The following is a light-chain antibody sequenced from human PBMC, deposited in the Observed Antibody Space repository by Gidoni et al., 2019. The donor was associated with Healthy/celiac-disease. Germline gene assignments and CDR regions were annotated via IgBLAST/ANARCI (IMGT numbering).Light chain of an antibody. CDR3: QQSYSTPG. V-gene: IGKV1-39*01. Sequence: DIPITQSPSSLSASVGDRVTITCRASQSISSYLNWYQQKPGKAPKLLIYAASSLQSGVPSRFSGSGSGTDFTLTISSLQPEDFATYYCQQSYSTPGFGGGTKVEIK. J-gene: IGKJ4*01. CDR2: AAS. CDR1: QSISSY.